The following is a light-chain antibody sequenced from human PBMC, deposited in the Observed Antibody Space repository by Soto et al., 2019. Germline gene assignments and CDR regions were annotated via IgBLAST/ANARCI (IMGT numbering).Light chain of an antibody. CDR1: NIGSKS. J-gene: IGLJ2*01. CDR3: QVWDSSSDHVV. CDR2: YES. Sequence: SYELTQPPSVSVAPGKTARITCEGNNIGSKSVHWYQQKPGQAPVMVIYYESDRPSGIPERFSGSNSGNTATLTISRVEAGDEADYYCQVWDSSSDHVVFGGGTKVTVL. V-gene: IGLV3-21*04.